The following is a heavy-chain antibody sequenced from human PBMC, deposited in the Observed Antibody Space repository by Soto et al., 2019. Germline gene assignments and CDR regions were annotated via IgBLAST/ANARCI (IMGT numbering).Heavy chain of an antibody. Sequence: GGSLRLSCAASGFTFSSYAMSWVRQAPGKGLEWVSAISGSGGSTYYADSVKGRFTISRDNSKNTLYLQMNSLRAEDTAVYYCAKDILDMVRGSIAGSPLYNWGQGTLVTVSS. V-gene: IGHV3-23*01. CDR3: AKDILDMVRGSIAGSPLYN. CDR1: GFTFSSYA. D-gene: IGHD3-10*01. CDR2: ISGSGGST. J-gene: IGHJ4*02.